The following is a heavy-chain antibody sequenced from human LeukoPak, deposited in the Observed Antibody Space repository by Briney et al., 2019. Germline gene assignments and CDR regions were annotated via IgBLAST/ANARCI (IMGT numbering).Heavy chain of an antibody. CDR1: GASISNARYY. CDR3: ARHYTPYTSGWNVGLDY. V-gene: IGHV4-39*01. Sequence: SETLSLTRAVSGASISNARYYWGSVRQPPGKGLEWIGSIYYSGSTYYNPPLKSRVTISVDTSKRQFSLKVSAVTAADTAVYYCARHYTPYTSGWNVGLDYWGQGTLVIASS. J-gene: IGHJ4*02. CDR2: IYYSGST. D-gene: IGHD6-19*01.